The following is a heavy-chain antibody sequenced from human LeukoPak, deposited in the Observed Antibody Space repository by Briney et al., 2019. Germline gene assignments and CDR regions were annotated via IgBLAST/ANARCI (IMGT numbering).Heavy chain of an antibody. V-gene: IGHV1-46*01. CDR1: GYTFTSYY. D-gene: IGHD2-2*01. J-gene: IGHJ5*02. Sequence: ASVKVSCKASGYTFTSYYMHWVRQAPGQGPEWMGIINPSGGSTSYAQKFQGRVTMTRDTSTSTVYMELSSLRSEDTAVYYCARDGSDTKRTFDPWGQGTLVTVSS. CDR2: INPSGGST. CDR3: ARDGSDTKRTFDP.